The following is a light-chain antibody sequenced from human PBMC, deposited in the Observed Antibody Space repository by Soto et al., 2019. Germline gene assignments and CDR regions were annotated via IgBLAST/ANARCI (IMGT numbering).Light chain of an antibody. Sequence: EVVLTQSPATLSLSPGEGATLSCRASQSVSSSYLAWYQQKPGQAPRVIMYGASKRATGIPDRFSGGGSGSDFTLTISRLEPEDFAVYWCQQYNNWPLTFGPGTRLEI. J-gene: IGKJ5*01. CDR1: QSVSSSY. CDR3: QQYNNWPLT. V-gene: IGKV3D-20*02. CDR2: GAS.